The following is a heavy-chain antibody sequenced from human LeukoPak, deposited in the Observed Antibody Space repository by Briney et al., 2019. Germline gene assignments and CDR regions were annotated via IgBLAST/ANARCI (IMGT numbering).Heavy chain of an antibody. D-gene: IGHD7-27*01. CDR2: IIPIFGTA. J-gene: IGHJ4*02. V-gene: IGHV1-69*05. CDR1: GGTFSSYA. CDR3: ARGNWGWYYFDY. Sequence: SVKVSCKASGGTFSSYAISWVRQAPGQGLEWMGRIIPIFGTANYAQKFQGRVTITTDESTSTAYMELSSLRSEDTAVYYCARGNWGWYYFDYWGQGTLVTVSS.